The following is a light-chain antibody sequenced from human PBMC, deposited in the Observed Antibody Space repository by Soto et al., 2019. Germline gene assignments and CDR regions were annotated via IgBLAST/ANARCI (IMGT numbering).Light chain of an antibody. CDR3: CADAGRSTYV. J-gene: IGLJ1*01. Sequence: QSVLTQPASVSGSPGQSITISCTRTSSDVGSYNFVSWYQRHPGEVPKVMIYEVSKRPSGVSDRFSGSESGNTASLTISGLQAEDEADYYCCADAGRSTYVFGTGTKVTVL. V-gene: IGLV2-23*02. CDR2: EVS. CDR1: SSDVGSYNF.